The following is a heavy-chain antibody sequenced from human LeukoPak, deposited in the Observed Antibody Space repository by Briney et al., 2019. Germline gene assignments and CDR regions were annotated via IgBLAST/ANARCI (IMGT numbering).Heavy chain of an antibody. Sequence: NPSETLSLTCTVSGGSISNYYWSWIRQPPGKGLEWIGYIYYSGSTHYNPSLKSRVTISVDTSKNQFSLNLSSVTAADTAVYYCARTGTFHFNFDYWAQGTLVTVSS. D-gene: IGHD1-1*01. J-gene: IGHJ4*02. CDR1: GGSISNYY. CDR2: IYYSGST. CDR3: ARTGTFHFNFDY. V-gene: IGHV4-59*01.